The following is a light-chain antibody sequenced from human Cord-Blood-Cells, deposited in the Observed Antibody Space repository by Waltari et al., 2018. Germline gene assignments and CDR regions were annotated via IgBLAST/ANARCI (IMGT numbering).Light chain of an antibody. V-gene: IGKV2-28*01. Sequence: DIVMTQSPLSLPVTPGERASISCRSSQSLLHSTGYNNLDWYLQKPGQSPQLLIYLGSNRASGVPDRFSGSGSGTDFTLKISRVEAEDVGVYYCMQALQTPWTFGQGTKVEIK. J-gene: IGKJ1*01. CDR2: LGS. CDR1: QSLLHSTGYNN. CDR3: MQALQTPWT.